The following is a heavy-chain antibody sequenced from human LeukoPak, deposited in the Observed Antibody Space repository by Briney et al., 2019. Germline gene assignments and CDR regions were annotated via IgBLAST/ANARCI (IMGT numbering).Heavy chain of an antibody. Sequence: GGSMRLSCVVSRFTFSNFAMNWVRQAHGKGLEWVSSISSTSGFIYYAETVKGRFTISRDNAKNSLYLQMNSLRAEDTALYYCASDYCSSTSCPIDYWGQGTLVTVSS. J-gene: IGHJ4*02. D-gene: IGHD2-2*01. CDR2: ISSTSGFI. V-gene: IGHV3-21*01. CDR3: ASDYCSSTSCPIDY. CDR1: RFTFSNFA.